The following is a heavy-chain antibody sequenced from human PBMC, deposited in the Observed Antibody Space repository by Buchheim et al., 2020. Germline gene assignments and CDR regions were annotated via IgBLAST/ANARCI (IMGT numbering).Heavy chain of an antibody. V-gene: IGHV4-39*07. D-gene: IGHD3-22*01. CDR3: ARDPYYYDNSGYKYFFDY. CDR2: ICSTGTT. CDR1: GGSIDSRNYY. J-gene: IGHJ4*02. Sequence: QLQLQESGPGLVKPSETLSLTCTVSGGSIDSRNYYWGWIRQPPGEGLEWIGTICSTGTTYYNPSLKSRVTISVATSKNQFSLKLSSVTAADTAVYYCARDPYYYDNSGYKYFFDYWGQGIL.